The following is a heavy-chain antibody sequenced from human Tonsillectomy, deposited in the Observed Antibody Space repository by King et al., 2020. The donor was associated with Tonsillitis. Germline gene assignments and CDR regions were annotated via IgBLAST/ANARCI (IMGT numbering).Heavy chain of an antibody. D-gene: IGHD2-15*01. CDR2: ISSSSSYK. CDR3: ARGGCSGGTCYQDDSFDI. V-gene: IGHV3-21*01. Sequence: VQLVESGGGLVKPGGSLRLSCAASGFTFSSYSMNWVRQAPGKGLEWVSSISSSSSYKYHADSVKGRFTISRDNAKNSLYLQMNSLRAEDTAVYYCARGGCSGGTCYQDDSFDIWGQGKMVTVSS. CDR1: GFTFSSYS. J-gene: IGHJ3*02.